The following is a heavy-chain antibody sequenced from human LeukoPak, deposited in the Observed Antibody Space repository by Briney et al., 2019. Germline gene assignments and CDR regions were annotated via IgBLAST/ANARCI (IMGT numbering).Heavy chain of an antibody. V-gene: IGHV3-23*01. CDR2: LSGSGSST. CDR3: AKCEGESYWGAFAF. Sequence: PGGSLRLSCAASGFTFNNFAMSWVRQAPGKGLDWVSGLSGSGSSTFYADSVKGRFIISRDNSNSTLYLQMNSLRAEDTAVYYCAKCEGESYWGAFAFWGQGTVVTVSS. D-gene: IGHD1-26*01. CDR1: GFTFNNFA. J-gene: IGHJ3*01.